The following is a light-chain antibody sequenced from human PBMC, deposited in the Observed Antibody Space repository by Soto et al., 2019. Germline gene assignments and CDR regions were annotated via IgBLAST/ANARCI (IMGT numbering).Light chain of an antibody. J-gene: IGKJ1*01. CDR2: VAS. V-gene: IGKV1-39*01. Sequence: DIQMTQSPSSLSASVGDRVTITCRASQSISTYLNWYQQKPGKATKHLIYVASKLKDGVPSMFSGSGYGKDFTLTISNLQPEDCATYYFQQSYDTSWMFGQGTKVEVK. CDR1: QSISTY. CDR3: QQSYDTSWM.